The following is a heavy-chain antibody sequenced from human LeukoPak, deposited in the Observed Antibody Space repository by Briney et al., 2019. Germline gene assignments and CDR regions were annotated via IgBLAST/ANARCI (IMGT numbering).Heavy chain of an antibody. CDR1: GFPFSDYS. V-gene: IGHV3-48*04. Sequence: GGSLRLSCTASGFPFSDYSMNWVRQAPGRGLEWISYIGISSGNTKYADSVKGRFTISADNAKNSLYLQMNSLRVEDTAVYYCARDHNYAFDNWGQGTLVSVSS. J-gene: IGHJ4*02. CDR2: IGISSGNT. CDR3: ARDHNYAFDN. D-gene: IGHD1-1*01.